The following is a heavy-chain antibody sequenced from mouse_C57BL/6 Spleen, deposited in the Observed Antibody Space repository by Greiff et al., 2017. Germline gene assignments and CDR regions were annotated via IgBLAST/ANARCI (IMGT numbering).Heavy chain of an antibody. V-gene: IGHV1-82*01. CDR1: GYAFSSSW. Sequence: VQGVESGPELVKPGASVKISCKASGYAFSSSWMNWVKQRPGKGLEWIGRIYPGDGDTNYNGKFKGKATLTADKSSSTAYMQLSSLTSEDSAVYFCATSIWGYYVWGTGTTVTVSS. CDR3: ATSIWGYYV. CDR2: IYPGDGDT. J-gene: IGHJ1*03. D-gene: IGHD3-1*01.